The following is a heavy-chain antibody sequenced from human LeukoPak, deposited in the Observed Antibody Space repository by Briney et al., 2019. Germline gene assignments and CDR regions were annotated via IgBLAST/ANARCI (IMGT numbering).Heavy chain of an antibody. CDR3: AKNGDRGAYCSGGTCYPYYYYYMDV. CDR1: GLTFSSYG. Sequence: GGSLRLSCAASGLTFSSYGMSWVRQAPGRGLEWVSAISTTGGTTYYADPVRGRFTISRDNSRNTLYLQMTSLRAEATAIYYCAKNGDRGAYCSGGTCYPYYYYYMDVWGKGTTVTISS. CDR2: ISTTGGTT. J-gene: IGHJ6*03. D-gene: IGHD2-15*01. V-gene: IGHV3-23*01.